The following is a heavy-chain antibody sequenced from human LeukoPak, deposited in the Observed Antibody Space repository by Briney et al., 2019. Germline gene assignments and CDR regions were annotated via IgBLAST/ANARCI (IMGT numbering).Heavy chain of an antibody. CDR1: GGSFSSYY. D-gene: IGHD6-19*01. Sequence: SETLSLTCAVYGGSFSSYYWSWIRQPPGKGLEWIGEINHSGNTNYNPSLKSRVTISVDTSKNQFSLKLSSVTAADTAVYYCARPGRRSRIAVAGTGYNWFDPWGQGTLVTVSS. J-gene: IGHJ5*02. V-gene: IGHV4-34*01. CDR3: ARPGRRSRIAVAGTGYNWFDP. CDR2: INHSGNT.